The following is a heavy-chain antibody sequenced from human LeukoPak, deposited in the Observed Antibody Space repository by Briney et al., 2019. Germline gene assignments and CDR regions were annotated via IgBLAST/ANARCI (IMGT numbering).Heavy chain of an antibody. CDR3: AKAGYTSGRTPFNY. V-gene: IGHV3-23*01. CDR2: ISGSGGST. J-gene: IGHJ4*02. D-gene: IGHD2-15*01. Sequence: GGSLRLSCAASGFTFSSYAMSWVRQAPGKGLEWVSAISGSGGSTYYADSVKGRFTVSRDSSKNTLYLQMNSLRAEDTATYYCAKAGYTSGRTPFNYWGQGTLVTVSS. CDR1: GFTFSSYA.